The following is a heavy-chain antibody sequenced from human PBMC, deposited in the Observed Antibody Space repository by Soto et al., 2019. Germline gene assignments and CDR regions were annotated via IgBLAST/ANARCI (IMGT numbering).Heavy chain of an antibody. CDR3: ARVVVVPAGRWFDP. Sequence: QVQLQQWGGGKLKHSETLSLTCAVYGGSFGGYYWCWIRQPPGKGLEWIGEINHSVSTNYNPSLKRRVAIRVDPSKNQFSLKLSSVTAADTAVYYCARVVVVPAGRWFDPWGQGTLVTVSS. CDR1: GGSFGGYY. V-gene: IGHV4-34*01. CDR2: INHSVST. J-gene: IGHJ5*02. D-gene: IGHD2-2*01.